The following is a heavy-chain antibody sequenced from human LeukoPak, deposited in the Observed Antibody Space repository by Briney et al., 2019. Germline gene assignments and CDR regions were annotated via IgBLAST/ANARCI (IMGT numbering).Heavy chain of an antibody. D-gene: IGHD3-10*01. CDR1: GFTFSDYY. V-gene: IGHV3-11*01. CDR2: ISSSGSTI. CDR3: ARDTRYYYGSGSSNWFDP. Sequence: GGSLRHSCAASGFTFSDYYMSWIRQAPGKGLEWVSYISSSGSTIYYADSVKGRFTISRDNAKNSLYLQMNSLRAEDTAVYYCARDTRYYYGSGSSNWFDPWGQGTLVTVSS. J-gene: IGHJ5*02.